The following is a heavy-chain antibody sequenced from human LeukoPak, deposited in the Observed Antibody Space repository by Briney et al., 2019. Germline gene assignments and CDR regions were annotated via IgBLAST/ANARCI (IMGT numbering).Heavy chain of an antibody. Sequence: ASVKVSCKASGYTFTGYYMHWVRQAPGQGLEWMGWINPNSGGTNYAQKFQGRVTMTRDTSISTAYMGLSRLRSDDTAVYYCARSRTVVIAATLGWFDPWGQGTLVTVSS. J-gene: IGHJ5*02. CDR2: INPNSGGT. D-gene: IGHD2-15*01. CDR3: ARSRTVVIAATLGWFDP. CDR1: GYTFTGYY. V-gene: IGHV1-2*02.